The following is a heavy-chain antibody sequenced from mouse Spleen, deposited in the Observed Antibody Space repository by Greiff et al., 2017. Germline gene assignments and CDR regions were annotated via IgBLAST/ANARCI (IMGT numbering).Heavy chain of an antibody. CDR3: ARRRSSMTPFDY. Sequence: VQLQESGAELARPGASVKLSCKASGYTFTSYGISWVKQRTGQGLEWIGEIYPRSGNTYYNEKFKGKATLTADKSSSTAYMELRSLTSEDSAVYFCARRRSSMTPFDYWGQGTTLTVSS. V-gene: IGHV1-81*01. CDR1: GYTFTSYG. J-gene: IGHJ2*01. D-gene: IGHD2-3*01. CDR2: IYPRSGNT.